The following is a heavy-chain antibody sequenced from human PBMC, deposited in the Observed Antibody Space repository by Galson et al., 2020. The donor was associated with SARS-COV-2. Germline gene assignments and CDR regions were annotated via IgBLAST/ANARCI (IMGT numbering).Heavy chain of an antibody. CDR1: GYTLTELS. D-gene: IGHD2-15*01. V-gene: IGHV1-24*01. CDR3: ATGPGYCSGGSCYWFDP. J-gene: IGHJ5*02. CDR2: FDPEDGET. Sequence: ASVKVSCKVSGYTLTELSMHWVRQAPGKGLEWMGGFDPEDGETIYAQTFQGRVTMTEDTSTDTAYMELSSLRSEYTAVYYCATGPGYCSGGSCYWFDPWGQGTLVTVSS.